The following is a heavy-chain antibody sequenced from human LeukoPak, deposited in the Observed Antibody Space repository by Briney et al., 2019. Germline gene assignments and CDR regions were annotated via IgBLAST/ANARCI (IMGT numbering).Heavy chain of an antibody. CDR2: VYYNGNT. V-gene: IGHV4-61*01. J-gene: IGHJ5*02. CDR1: GGSVSSSSFY. D-gene: IGHD3-3*01. CDR3: VRDRAEGPTILGLGWFDP. Sequence: KASETLSLTCTVSGGSVSSSSFYWSWIRQPPGKGLEWIGFVYYNGNTNYNPSLKSRVTVSVDTSKNQFSLKLSSVTAADTAVYYCVRDRAEGPTILGLGWFDPWGQGTLVTVSS.